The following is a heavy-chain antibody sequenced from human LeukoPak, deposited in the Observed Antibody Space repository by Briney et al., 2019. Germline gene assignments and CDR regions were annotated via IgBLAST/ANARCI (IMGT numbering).Heavy chain of an antibody. V-gene: IGHV3-21*01. CDR2: ITSSSSHI. J-gene: IGHJ6*02. CDR1: GFTFRHYS. CDR3: ARVMMGATVTTFHYYCMDV. D-gene: IGHD4-11*01. Sequence: GGSLRLSCAACGFTFRHYSIDWVRQAPGKGLERVASITSSSSHIYYADSVKGRFTISRDNAKNELYLQMNSLRAEDTAIYYCARVMMGATVTTFHYYCMDVWGQGTTVTVSS.